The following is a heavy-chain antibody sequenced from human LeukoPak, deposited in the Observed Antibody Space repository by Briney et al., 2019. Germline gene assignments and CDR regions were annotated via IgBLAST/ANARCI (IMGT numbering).Heavy chain of an antibody. Sequence: GASVKVSCKFSGYTLTELSMHWVRQAPGKGLEWMGGFDPEDGETLYAQKFQGRVTMTEDTSTDTAYMELSSLRSEDTAVYYCATDRGYYYDSSGYPLFDYWGQGTLVTVSS. CDR1: GYTLTELS. CDR2: FDPEDGET. J-gene: IGHJ4*02. V-gene: IGHV1-24*01. D-gene: IGHD3-22*01. CDR3: ATDRGYYYDSSGYPLFDY.